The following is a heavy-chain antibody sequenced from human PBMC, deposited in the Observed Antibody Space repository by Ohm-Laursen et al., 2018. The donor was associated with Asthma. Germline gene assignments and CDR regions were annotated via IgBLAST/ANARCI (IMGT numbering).Heavy chain of an antibody. Sequence: SLRLSCSASGFTFSTYWMHWVRQAPGKGLVWVSRVYGDGSNTIYADSVKGRFTISRDNAKNTLYLQMNSLRAEDTAVYYCTRDGHYGSYFDYWGQGTLVTVSS. CDR3: TRDGHYGSYFDY. CDR2: VYGDGSNT. V-gene: IGHV3-74*01. CDR1: GFTFSTYW. D-gene: IGHD4-17*01. J-gene: IGHJ4*02.